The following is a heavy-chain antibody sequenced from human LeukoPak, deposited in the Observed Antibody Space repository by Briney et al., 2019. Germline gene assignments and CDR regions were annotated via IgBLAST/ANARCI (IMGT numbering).Heavy chain of an antibody. J-gene: IGHJ4*02. CDR2: IKQDGSEK. V-gene: IGHV3-7*01. CDR1: GFTFSSYW. CDR3: ASPLITMVRGVTYDY. D-gene: IGHD3-10*01. Sequence: GGSLRLSCAASGFTFSSYWMSWVRQAPGKGLEWVANIKQDGSEKYYVDSVKGRFTISRDNAKNSLYLQMNSLRAEDTAVYYCASPLITMVRGVTYDYWCQGTLVTVSS.